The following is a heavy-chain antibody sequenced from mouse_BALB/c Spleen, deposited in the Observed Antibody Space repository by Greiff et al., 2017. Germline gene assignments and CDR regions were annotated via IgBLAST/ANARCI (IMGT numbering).Heavy chain of an antibody. J-gene: IGHJ1*01. CDR2: ISSGSSTI. CDR3: ARGDAARCFDV. D-gene: IGHD1-2*01. V-gene: IGHV5-17*02. CDR1: GFTFSSFG. Sequence: EVMLVESGGGLVQPGGSRKLSCAASGFTFSSFGMHWVRQAPEKGLEWVAYISSGSSTIYYADTVKGRFTISRDNPKNTLFLQMTRLRSEDTAMYYCARGDAARCFDVWGAGTTVTVSS.